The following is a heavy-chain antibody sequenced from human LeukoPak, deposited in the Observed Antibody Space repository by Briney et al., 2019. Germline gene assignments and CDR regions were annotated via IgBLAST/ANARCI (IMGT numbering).Heavy chain of an antibody. J-gene: IGHJ4*02. CDR3: ARRYRATMVRVLYYFDY. Sequence: SETLSLTCTVSGGSISSYYWSWIRQPPGKGLEWIGYIYYSGTTNYNPSLKSRVSMSVDTSKNQFSLKLSSVTAADTAVYYCARRYRATMVRVLYYFDYWGQGTLVTVSS. CDR2: IYYSGTT. V-gene: IGHV4-59*12. D-gene: IGHD3-10*01. CDR1: GGSISSYY.